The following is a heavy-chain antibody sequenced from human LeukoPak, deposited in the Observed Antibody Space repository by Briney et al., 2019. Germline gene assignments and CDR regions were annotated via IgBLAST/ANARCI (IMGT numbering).Heavy chain of an antibody. CDR3: ARALFRVGSSSRSLHPYFDL. J-gene: IGHJ2*01. CDR2: IYHTEST. CDR1: GGSISSSY. Sequence: SETLSLTCTVSGGSISSSYWSWIRQPPGKGLEWIGYIYHTESTNYNPSLKSRVTISVDTSKNQFSLKLTSVTAADTAMHYWARALFRVGSSSRSLHPYFDLWGGGTLVTVSS. D-gene: IGHD2-15*01. V-gene: IGHV4-59*01.